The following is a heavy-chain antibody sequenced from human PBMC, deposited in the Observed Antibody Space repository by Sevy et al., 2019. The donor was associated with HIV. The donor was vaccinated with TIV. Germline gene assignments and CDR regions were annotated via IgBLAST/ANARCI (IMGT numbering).Heavy chain of an antibody. CDR3: VRDKEGGASVLDY. D-gene: IGHD3-16*01. CDR2: IKQDGYET. J-gene: IGHJ4*02. Sequence: GGSLRLSCATFGFNFRNSWMAWVRQTPGKGLEFLADIKQDGYETYYVDSVKGRFTISRDNAKNSLHMQMNSQRAEDRGMYFCVRDKEGGASVLDYWGQGTPVTVSS. V-gene: IGHV3-7*01. CDR1: GFNFRNSW.